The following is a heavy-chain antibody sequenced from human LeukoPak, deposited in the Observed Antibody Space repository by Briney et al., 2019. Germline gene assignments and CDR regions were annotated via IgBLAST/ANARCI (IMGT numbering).Heavy chain of an antibody. CDR2: IHPGGGTT. Sequence: ASVKVSCKASGYTFTSNYIHWVRQAPGQELDWMGIIHPGGGTTIYTQRFQGRVTMTRDTSTSTVYMELSSLRSDDTAVYYCARDRGMTTVTTTYYYGMDVWGKGTTVTVSS. CDR1: GYTFTSNY. V-gene: IGHV1-46*01. J-gene: IGHJ6*04. D-gene: IGHD4-17*01. CDR3: ARDRGMTTVTTTYYYGMDV.